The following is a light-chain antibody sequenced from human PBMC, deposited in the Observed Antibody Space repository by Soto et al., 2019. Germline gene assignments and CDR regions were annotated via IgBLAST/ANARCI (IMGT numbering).Light chain of an antibody. CDR2: DVS. Sequence: SVLTQPAPVSGAPGQAITLSRTGTSSVVGGYNYVSWYQQHPGKAPKLMIYDVSNRPSGVSNRFSGSKSGNTASLTISGLQAEDEADYYCSSYTSSSTYVFGTGTKVTVL. CDR3: SSYTSSSTYV. J-gene: IGLJ1*01. V-gene: IGLV2-14*01. CDR1: SSVVGGYNY.